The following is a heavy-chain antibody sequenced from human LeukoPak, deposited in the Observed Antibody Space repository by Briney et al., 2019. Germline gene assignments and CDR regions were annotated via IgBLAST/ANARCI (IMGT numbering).Heavy chain of an antibody. CDR1: GFTFNNYA. D-gene: IGHD4-23*01. Sequence: GGSLRLSCAASGFTFNNYAMTWVRQAPGKGLEWVSVISGSGVGTYYADSVKGRFTISRDNAKNSLYLQMNSLRAEDTAVYYCARDYGGSSPFDYWGQGTLVTVSS. J-gene: IGHJ4*02. CDR3: ARDYGGSSPFDY. CDR2: ISGSGVGT. V-gene: IGHV3-23*01.